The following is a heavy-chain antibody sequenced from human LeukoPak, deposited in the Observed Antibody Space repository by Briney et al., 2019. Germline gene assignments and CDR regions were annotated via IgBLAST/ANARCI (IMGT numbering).Heavy chain of an antibody. J-gene: IGHJ4*02. CDR1: GFTFSSYW. V-gene: IGHV3-7*01. CDR2: IKQDGSEK. CDR3: ARDRSPYGSGSYHDY. D-gene: IGHD3-10*01. Sequence: GGSLRLSCAASGFTFSSYWMSWARQAPGKGLEWVANIKQDGSEKYYVDSVKGRFTISRDNAKNSLYLQMNSLRAEDTAVYYCARDRSPYGSGSYHDYWGQGTLVTVSS.